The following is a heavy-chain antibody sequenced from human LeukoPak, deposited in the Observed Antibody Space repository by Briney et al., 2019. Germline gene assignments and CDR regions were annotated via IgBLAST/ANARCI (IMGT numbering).Heavy chain of an antibody. V-gene: IGHV4-61*02. J-gene: IGHJ4*02. Sequence: SQTLSLTCTVSGGSISSGSYYWSWIRQPAGKGLEWIGRIYTSGSTNYNPSLKSRVTISVDTSKNQFSLKLSSVPAADTAVYHCARDIGRFGELFSDYWGQGTLVTVSS. CDR1: GGSISSGSYY. CDR2: IYTSGST. CDR3: ARDIGRFGELFSDY. D-gene: IGHD3-10*01.